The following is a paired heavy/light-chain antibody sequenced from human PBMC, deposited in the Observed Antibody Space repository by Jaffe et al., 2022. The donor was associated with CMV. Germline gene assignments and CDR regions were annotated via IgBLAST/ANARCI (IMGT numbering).Light chain of an antibody. CDR2: DAS. Sequence: DIQMTQSPSSLSASVGDRVTITCQASQDISNYLNWYQQKPGKAPKLLIYDASNLETGVPSRFSGSGSGTDFTFTISSLQPEDIATYYCQQYDNLPPTFGQGTKLEIK. J-gene: IGKJ2*01. CDR1: QDISNY. V-gene: IGKV1-33*01. CDR3: QQYDNLPPT.
Heavy chain of an antibody. V-gene: IGHV3-49*04. CDR1: GFTFGDYA. CDR3: TRDAAQVYYDYVWGSYRLALFDY. D-gene: IGHD3-16*02. J-gene: IGHJ4*02. Sequence: EVQLVESGGGLVQPGRSLRLSCTASGFTFGDYAMSWVRQAPGKGLEWVGFIRSKAYGGTTEYAASVKGRFTISRDDSKSIAYLQMNSLKTEDTAVYYCTRDAAQVYYDYVWGSYRLALFDYWGQGTLVTVSS. CDR2: IRSKAYGGTT.